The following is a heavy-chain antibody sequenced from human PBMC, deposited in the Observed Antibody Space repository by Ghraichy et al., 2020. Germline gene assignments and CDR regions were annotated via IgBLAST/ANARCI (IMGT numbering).Heavy chain of an antibody. D-gene: IGHD2-2*02. CDR3: VRCSSTSCYTGGFDY. CDR1: EFTFDDYA. V-gene: IGHV3-9*01. J-gene: IGHJ4*02. Sequence: LSLTCAASEFTFDDYAMNWVRQAPGKGLDWVSGISWNSGSIAYADSVKGRFTISRDNAKNSLYLQMNSLRPEDTALYYCVRCSSTSCYTGGFDYWGQGTLVTVSS. CDR2: ISWNSGSI.